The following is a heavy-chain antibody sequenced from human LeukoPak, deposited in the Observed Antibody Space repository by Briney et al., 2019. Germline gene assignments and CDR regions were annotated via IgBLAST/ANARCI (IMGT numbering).Heavy chain of an antibody. D-gene: IGHD5-18*01. J-gene: IGHJ6*03. CDR1: GGTFSSYA. Sequence: SVKVSCKASGGTFSSYAISWVRQAPGQGLEWMGGIIPIFGTANYAQKFQGRVTITTDESTGTAYMEPSSLRSEDTAVYYCARAATAMVTNYYYMDVWGQGTTVTVSS. CDR3: ARAATAMVTNYYYMDV. V-gene: IGHV1-69*05. CDR2: IIPIFGTA.